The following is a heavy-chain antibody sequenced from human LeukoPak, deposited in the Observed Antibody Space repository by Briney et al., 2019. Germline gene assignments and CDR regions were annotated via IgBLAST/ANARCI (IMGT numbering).Heavy chain of an antibody. Sequence: PSETLSLTCTVSGGSISSYYWSWIRQPPGKGLEWIGYIYYSGSTNYNPSLKSRVTISVDTSKNQFSLKLSSVTAADTAVYYCAREGENSNINYYYYYMDVWGEGTTVTVSS. D-gene: IGHD4-11*01. CDR1: GGSISSYY. V-gene: IGHV4-59*01. J-gene: IGHJ6*03. CDR2: IYYSGST. CDR3: AREGENSNINYYYYYMDV.